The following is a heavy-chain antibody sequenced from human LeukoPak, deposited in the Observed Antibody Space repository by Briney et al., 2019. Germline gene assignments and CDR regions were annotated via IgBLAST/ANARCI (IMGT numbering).Heavy chain of an antibody. J-gene: IGHJ4*02. D-gene: IGHD2-21*02. CDR2: ISAYNGNT. CDR1: GYTFSNYG. Sequence: GASVKVSCKASGYTFSNYGIRWVRQAPGQGLEWMGWISAYNGNTNYAQKLQGRVTMTTDTSTSTAYMELRSLRSDDTAVYYCARVYCGGDCYSPFDYWGQGTLVTVSS. CDR3: ARVYCGGDCYSPFDY. V-gene: IGHV1-18*01.